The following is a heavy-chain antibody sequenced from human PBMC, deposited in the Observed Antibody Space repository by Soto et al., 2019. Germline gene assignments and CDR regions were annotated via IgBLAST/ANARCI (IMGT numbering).Heavy chain of an antibody. CDR3: ARPRNFTIFGVVAPPLYYYYYYGMDV. J-gene: IGHJ6*02. CDR2: IIPIFGTA. Sequence: ASVKVSCKASGGTFSSYAISWVRQAPGQGLEWMGEIIPIFGTANYAQKFQGRVTITADESTSTAYMELSSLRSEDTAVYYCARPRNFTIFGVVAPPLYYYYYYGMDVWGQGTTVTVSS. CDR1: GGTFSSYA. V-gene: IGHV1-69*13. D-gene: IGHD3-3*01.